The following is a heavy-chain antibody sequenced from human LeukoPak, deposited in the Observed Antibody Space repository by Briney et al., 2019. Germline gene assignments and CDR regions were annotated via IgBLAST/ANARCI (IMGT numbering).Heavy chain of an antibody. D-gene: IGHD3-22*01. Sequence: GGSLRLSCGASGLTFSSHAMSWVRQAPGKGLEWVSAISGSGGYSYYADSVKGRFTISRDNSKNTLYVQVNSLGTEDTAAYYCAKGSYYDSSGSFYFDYWGQGTLVTVSS. CDR3: AKGSYYDSSGSFYFDY. CDR2: ISGSGGYS. V-gene: IGHV3-23*01. CDR1: GLTFSSHA. J-gene: IGHJ4*02.